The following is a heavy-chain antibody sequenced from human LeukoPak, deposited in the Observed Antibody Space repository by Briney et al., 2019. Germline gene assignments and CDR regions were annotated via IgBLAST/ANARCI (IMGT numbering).Heavy chain of an antibody. CDR3: ARGNILTGYCFDF. CDR2: INHSGST. Sequence: SETLSLTCAVYGGSFSGYYWSWIRQPPGKGLEWIGEINHSGSTNYNPSLKSRVTISVDTSNNQFSLRLSAVTAADTAVYYCARGNILTGYCFDFWGQGALVTVSS. CDR1: GGSFSGYY. D-gene: IGHD3-9*01. V-gene: IGHV4-34*01. J-gene: IGHJ4*02.